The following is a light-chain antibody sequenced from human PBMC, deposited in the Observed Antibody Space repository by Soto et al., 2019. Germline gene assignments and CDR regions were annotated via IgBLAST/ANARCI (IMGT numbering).Light chain of an antibody. CDR2: GAS. Sequence: VLTQSPGTLALSPGEGATLSCRASQSVSKYLAWYQQKPGQAPRLLIYGASSRATGIPDSFSGSGSGTDFTLTISRLKPEDFAVYYCQQYGGSPQTFGQGTKV. CDR1: QSVSKY. V-gene: IGKV3-20*01. J-gene: IGKJ1*01. CDR3: QQYGGSPQT.